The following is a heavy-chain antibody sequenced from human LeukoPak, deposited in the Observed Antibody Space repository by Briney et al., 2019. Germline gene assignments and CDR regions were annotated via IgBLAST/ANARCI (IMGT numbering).Heavy chain of an antibody. CDR3: ARDPKIEAFDI. V-gene: IGHV3-66*01. J-gene: IGHJ3*02. Sequence: GGSLRLSCAASGFTVSNSYMSWVRQAPGKGLQWVSVIYGGGSTYYADSVKGRFTLSRDISKNTLYLQMSSLRAEDTAVYYCARDPKIEAFDIWGQGTMVTVSS. CDR2: IYGGGST. D-gene: IGHD2/OR15-2a*01. CDR1: GFTVSNSY.